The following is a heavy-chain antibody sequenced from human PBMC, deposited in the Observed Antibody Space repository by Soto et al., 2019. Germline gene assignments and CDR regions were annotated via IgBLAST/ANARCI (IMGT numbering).Heavy chain of an antibody. CDR2: IHHSGST. Sequence: QVQLQESGPGLVRPSGTVSLTCAVSGGSISNGDWWCWVRPPPGKGLEWIGEIHHSGSTNYNPSIKSRVTMSVVPFKTLFSLTLNSVSAAGTAFYYCARDQGSHPGDWGQGTLVSVSS. V-gene: IGHV4-4*02. D-gene: IGHD6-13*01. CDR3: ARDQGSHPGD. CDR1: GGSISNGDW. J-gene: IGHJ4*02.